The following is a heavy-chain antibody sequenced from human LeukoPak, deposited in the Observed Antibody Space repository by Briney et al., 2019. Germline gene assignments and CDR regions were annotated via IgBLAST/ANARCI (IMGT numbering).Heavy chain of an antibody. V-gene: IGHV3-13*04. CDR2: IGTAGNT. J-gene: IGHJ3*02. CDR3: ARGSLSGGYGAYDI. CDR1: GLTFSNYD. Sequence: GGSLRLSCAASGLTFSNYDMHWVRQATGTGLEWVSVIGTAGNTYYADSVKGRFTISRENGKNSLYLQMNSLRAEDTAVYYCARGSLSGGYGAYDIWGQGTMVTVSS. D-gene: IGHD5-18*01.